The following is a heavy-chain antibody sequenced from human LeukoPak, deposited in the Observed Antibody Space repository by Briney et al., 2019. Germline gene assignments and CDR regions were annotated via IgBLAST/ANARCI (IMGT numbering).Heavy chain of an antibody. CDR1: GYTFTSYY. CDR3: ARAYGYYKPEFDY. D-gene: IGHD5-18*01. CDR2: ANPNGGST. Sequence: ASVKVSCKASGYTFTSYYMHWVRQAPGQELEWMGIANPNGGSTKYAQKFQDRVTMTWDMATTTVYMELSSLRSEDTAVYYCARAYGYYKPEFDYWGQGTVVTVSS. V-gene: IGHV1-46*01. J-gene: IGHJ4*02.